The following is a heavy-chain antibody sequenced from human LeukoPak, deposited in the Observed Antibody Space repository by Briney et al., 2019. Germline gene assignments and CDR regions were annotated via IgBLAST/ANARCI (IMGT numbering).Heavy chain of an antibody. J-gene: IGHJ5*02. V-gene: IGHV4-38-2*02. CDR3: ARDQQLANWFDP. D-gene: IGHD6-13*01. CDR1: GYSISSGYY. CDR2: IYHSGST. Sequence: SETLSLTCTVSGYSISSGYYWGWIRQPPGKGLEWIGSIYHSGSTYYNPSLKSRVTISVDTSKNQFSLKLSSVTAADTAVYYCARDQQLANWFDPWGQGTLVTVSS.